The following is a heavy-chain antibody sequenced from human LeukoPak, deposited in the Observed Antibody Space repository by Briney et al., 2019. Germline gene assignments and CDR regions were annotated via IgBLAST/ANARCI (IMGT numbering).Heavy chain of an antibody. D-gene: IGHD2-15*01. J-gene: IGHJ6*03. Sequence: PSETLSLTCTVSGGSISSSSYYWGWIRQPPGKGLEWIGSIYYSGSTYYNPSLKSRVTISVDTSKNQFSLKLSSVTAADTAVYYCARVIADRKYYYYYYMDVWGKGTTVTVS. CDR3: ARVIADRKYYYYYYMDV. V-gene: IGHV4-39*07. CDR2: IYYSGST. CDR1: GGSISSSSYY.